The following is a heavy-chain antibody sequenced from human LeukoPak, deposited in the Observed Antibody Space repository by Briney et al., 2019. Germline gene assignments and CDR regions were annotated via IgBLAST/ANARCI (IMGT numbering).Heavy chain of an antibody. CDR1: GGSISSYY. J-gene: IGHJ4*02. D-gene: IGHD3-10*01. CDR2: IYYSGST. Sequence: SETLSLTCTVSGGSISSYYWSWIRQPPGKGLEWIGYIYYSGSTNYNLSLKSRVTISVDTSKNQFSLKLSSVTAADTAVYYCARFAPGVTMVRGVFDYWGQGTLVTVSS. CDR3: ARFAPGVTMVRGVFDY. V-gene: IGHV4-59*01.